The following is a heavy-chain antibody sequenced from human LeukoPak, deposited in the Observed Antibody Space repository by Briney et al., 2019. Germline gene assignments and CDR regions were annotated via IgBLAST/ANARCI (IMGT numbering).Heavy chain of an antibody. D-gene: IGHD3-16*02. J-gene: IGHJ4*02. CDR3: ASAAGGGSYRYRLDY. CDR1: GYTFTSYG. CDR2: ISAYNDNT. Sequence: ASVKVSCKASGYTFTSYGISWVRQAPGQGLEWMGWISAYNDNTNYAQNLQGSLTMTTDTSTSTAYMELRSLRSDDTAVYYCASAAGGGSYRYRLDYWGQGTLVTVSS. V-gene: IGHV1-18*01.